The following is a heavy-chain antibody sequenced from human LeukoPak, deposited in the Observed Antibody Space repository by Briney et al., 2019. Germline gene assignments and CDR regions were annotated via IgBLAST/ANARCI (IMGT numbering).Heavy chain of an antibody. J-gene: IGHJ5*01. CDR3: AKVGGYSNSWFDS. V-gene: IGHV3-30*18. D-gene: IGHD6-13*01. CDR2: ILYDGSNK. CDR1: GFTFSSYG. Sequence: PGGSLRLSCAASGFTFSSYGMHWVRQAPGKGLEWVAVILYDGSNKYYADSVKGRFTISRDNSENTLYLQMNSLRAEDTAVYYCAKVGGYSNSWFDSWGQGTLVTVSS.